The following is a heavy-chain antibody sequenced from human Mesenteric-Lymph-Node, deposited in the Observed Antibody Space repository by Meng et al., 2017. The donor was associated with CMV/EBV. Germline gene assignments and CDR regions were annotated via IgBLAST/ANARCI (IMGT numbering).Heavy chain of an antibody. CDR1: SASVNSDGYY. CDR2: ISHSGNT. CDR3: ARGQVGATTLFDY. D-gene: IGHD1-26*01. J-gene: IGHJ4*02. Sequence: SETLSLTCTVSSASVNSDGYYWNWIRQPPGKGLEWIGYISHSGNTNYNPFLESRVTISLDTAKNQFPLNLRSVSAADTAVYYCARGQVGATTLFDYWGQGILVTVSS. V-gene: IGHV4-61*08.